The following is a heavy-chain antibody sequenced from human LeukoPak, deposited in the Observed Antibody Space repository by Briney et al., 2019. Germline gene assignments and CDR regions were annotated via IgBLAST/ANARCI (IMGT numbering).Heavy chain of an antibody. CDR3: ARTHPSTVTSFDY. Sequence: SETLSLTCTVSGASISSSTYYWGWIRQPPGKGLEWIGSIYYSGTTYPNPSLKSRVTISVDTSKNQFSLRLTSVTAADTAVYYCARTHPSTVTSFDYWGQGTLVTVSS. CDR2: IYYSGTT. CDR1: GASISSSTYY. D-gene: IGHD4-17*01. J-gene: IGHJ4*02. V-gene: IGHV4-39*01.